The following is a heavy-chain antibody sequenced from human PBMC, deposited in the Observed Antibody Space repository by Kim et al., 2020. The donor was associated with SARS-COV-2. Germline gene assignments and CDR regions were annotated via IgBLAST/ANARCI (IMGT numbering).Heavy chain of an antibody. CDR3: AKDYYYGSGSYSRLVD. CDR2: ISYDGSNK. V-gene: IGHV3-30*18. CDR1: GFTFSSYG. Sequence: GGSLRLSCAASGFTFSSYGMHWVRQAPGKGLEWVAVISYDGSNKYYADSVKGRFTISRDNSKNTLYLQMNSLRAEDTAVYYCAKDYYYGSGSYSRLVDWGQGTLVTVSS. J-gene: IGHJ4*02. D-gene: IGHD3-10*01.